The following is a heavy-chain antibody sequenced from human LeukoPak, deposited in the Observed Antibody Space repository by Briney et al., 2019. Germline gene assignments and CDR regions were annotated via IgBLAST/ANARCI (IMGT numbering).Heavy chain of an antibody. CDR3: ARDLTGESHYFDY. CDR1: GGSISSGDYY. J-gene: IGHJ4*02. Sequence: PSETLSLTCTVSGGSISSGDYYWTWIRQPPGQGLEWIGYIYYSGSTCYNPSLKSRVTISVDTSKNQFSLKLSSVTAADTAVYYCARDLTGESHYFDYWGQGTLVTVSS. D-gene: IGHD7-27*01. CDR2: IYYSGST. V-gene: IGHV4-30-4*01.